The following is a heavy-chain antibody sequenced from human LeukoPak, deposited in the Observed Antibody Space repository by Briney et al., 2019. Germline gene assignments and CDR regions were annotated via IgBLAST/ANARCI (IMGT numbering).Heavy chain of an antibody. CDR1: GFTFDDYG. J-gene: IGHJ6*03. D-gene: IGHD6-19*01. Sequence: GGSLRLSCAASGFTFDDYGMSWGRQAPGQGLESVSGINWNGGSTGYADSVQARFAISRDNAKNTLYLQMNCLIAEDTALYYCARAVAGYYYYYMDVWGKGTTVTVSS. CDR3: ARAVAGYYYYYMDV. V-gene: IGHV3-20*04. CDR2: INWNGGST.